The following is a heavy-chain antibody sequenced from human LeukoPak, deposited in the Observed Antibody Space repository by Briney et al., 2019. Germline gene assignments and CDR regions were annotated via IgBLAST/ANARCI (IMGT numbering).Heavy chain of an antibody. Sequence: PSETLSLTCSVSGGSINSDSHYWGWVRQPPGMGLEWIASVYYSGSTYYSPSLKSRVIISVDTSKNQFSLKLSSVTAADTAVYYCARRGRSGFDYWGQGTLVTVSS. CDR1: GGSINSDSHY. J-gene: IGHJ4*02. D-gene: IGHD1-26*01. CDR2: VYYSGST. CDR3: ARRGRSGFDY. V-gene: IGHV4-39*01.